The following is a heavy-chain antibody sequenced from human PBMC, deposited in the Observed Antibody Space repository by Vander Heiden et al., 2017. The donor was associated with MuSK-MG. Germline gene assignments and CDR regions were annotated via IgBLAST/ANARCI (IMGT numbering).Heavy chain of an antibody. CDR1: GFTFSSSA. CDR3: AREGPHYDILTGYYQPPGY. J-gene: IGHJ4*02. D-gene: IGHD3-9*01. Sequence: QVQLVESGGGVVQPGRSLRLSCAASGFTFSSSAMHWVRQAPGKGLEWVAVISYDGSNKYYADSVKGRFTISRDNSKNTLYLQMNSLRAEDTAVYYCAREGPHYDILTGYYQPPGYWGQGTLVTVSS. V-gene: IGHV3-30*01. CDR2: ISYDGSNK.